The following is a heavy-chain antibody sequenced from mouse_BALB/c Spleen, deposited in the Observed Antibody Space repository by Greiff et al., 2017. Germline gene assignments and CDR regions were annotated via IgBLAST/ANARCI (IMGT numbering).Heavy chain of an antibody. V-gene: IGHV1-14*01. CDR2: INPYNDGT. Sequence: EVQLQQSGPELVKPAASVKMSCKASGYTFTSYVMHWVQQKPGQGLEWIGYINPYNDGTKYNEKFKGKATLTSDKSSSTAYMELSSLTSEDSAVYYCARGGGLEVRVFAYWGQGTLVTVSA. CDR1: GYTFTSYV. CDR3: ARGGGLEVRVFAY. D-gene: IGHD2-14*01. J-gene: IGHJ3*01.